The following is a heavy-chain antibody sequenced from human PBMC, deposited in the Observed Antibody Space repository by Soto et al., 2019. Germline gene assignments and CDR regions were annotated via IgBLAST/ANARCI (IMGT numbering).Heavy chain of an antibody. D-gene: IGHD2-2*03. J-gene: IGHJ4*01. CDR1: GYTLTELS. CDR2: FDPEDGET. V-gene: IGHV1-24*01. CDR3: ATRRDGLDATVFDY. Sequence: ASVKVSCKVSGYTLTELSMHWVRQAPGKGLEWMGGFDPEDGETIYAQKFQGRVTVTEDTSTDAAYMELSSLRSEDTAVYYCATRRDGLDATVFDYWG.